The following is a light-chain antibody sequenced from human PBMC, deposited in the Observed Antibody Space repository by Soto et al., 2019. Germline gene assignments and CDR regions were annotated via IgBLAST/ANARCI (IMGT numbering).Light chain of an antibody. CDR2: AAS. CDR1: QSISSY. J-gene: IGKJ2*01. Sequence: DIQMTQSPSSLSASVGDSVTISCRASQSISSYLNWYQQKPGKAPNLLIYAASNLQSGVPSRFSGSGSGTDSTLTISSLQPEDFATYYCQQTYNTPRTFGQGTKLEI. V-gene: IGKV1-39*01. CDR3: QQTYNTPRT.